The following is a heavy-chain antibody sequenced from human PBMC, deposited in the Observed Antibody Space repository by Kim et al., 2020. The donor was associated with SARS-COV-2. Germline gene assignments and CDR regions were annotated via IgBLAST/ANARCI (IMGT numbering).Heavy chain of an antibody. CDR3: AKDLRGTMVRGVIQTYYYYCGMDV. V-gene: IGHV3-30*18. D-gene: IGHD3-10*01. J-gene: IGHJ6*02. CDR2: ISYDGSNK. Sequence: GGSLRLSCAASGFTFSSYGMHWVRQAPGKGLEWVAVISYDGSNKYYADSVKGRFTISRDNSKNTLYLQMNSRRAEDNAVYYCAKDLRGTMVRGVIQTYYYYCGMDVWGQGTTVTVS. CDR1: GFTFSSYG.